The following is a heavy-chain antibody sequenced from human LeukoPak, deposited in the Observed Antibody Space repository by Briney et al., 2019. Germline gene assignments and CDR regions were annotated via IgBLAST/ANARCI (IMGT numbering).Heavy chain of an antibody. J-gene: IGHJ3*02. V-gene: IGHV3-15*01. CDR2: IKSKTDGGTT. D-gene: IGHD3-10*01. CDR3: TTDLDMYYYGSGSYYHAFDI. Sequence: GGSLRLSCVASGFTFSNAWMSWVRQAPGKGLEWVGRIKSKTDGGTTDYAAPVKGRFTISRDDSKNTLYLQMNSLKTEDTAVYYCTTDLDMYYYGSGSYYHAFDIWGQGTMVTVSS. CDR1: GFTFSNAW.